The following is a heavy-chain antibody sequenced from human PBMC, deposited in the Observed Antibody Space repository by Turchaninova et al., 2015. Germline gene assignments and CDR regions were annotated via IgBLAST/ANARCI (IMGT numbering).Heavy chain of an antibody. CDR3: ARGYRLDY. J-gene: IGHJ4*02. Sequence: QVQLQQWGAGLLKPSETLSLTCAVYGGSFSGFYWTWIRQPPGKGREWIGESNHSVSTNYNPSLKSRVTISVDTSKSQFSLNVTSVTAADTAVYYGARGYRLDYWGLGTLVTVSS. CDR2: SNHSVST. V-gene: IGHV4-34*01. CDR1: GGSFSGFY.